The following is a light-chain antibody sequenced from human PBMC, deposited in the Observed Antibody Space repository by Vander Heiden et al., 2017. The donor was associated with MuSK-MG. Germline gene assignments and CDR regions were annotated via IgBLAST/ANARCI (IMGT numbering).Light chain of an antibody. CDR3: CSYAGSSTLV. V-gene: IGLV2-23*01. CDR1: SSDVGTYNL. J-gene: IGLJ2*01. Sequence: QSALTQPASVSGSPGQSIPISCTGTSSDVGTYNLVSWYQHNPGKAPKLMIYEGSERPSGVSDRFSGSKSGNTASLTISGLQAEDEADYYCCSYAGSSTLVFGGGTYLTVL. CDR2: EGS.